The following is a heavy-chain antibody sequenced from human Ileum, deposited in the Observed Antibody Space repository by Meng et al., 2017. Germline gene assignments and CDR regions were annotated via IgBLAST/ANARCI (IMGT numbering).Heavy chain of an antibody. D-gene: IGHD7-27*01. CDR2: AST. CDR3: ARDHWGSLDY. Sequence: QVQPQVSGPELVRPSETLSLICAVSGGSVSSSGYQWSWIRQPPGKGLEWIGYASTNYNPSLKSRVTISVDTSKNQFSLKLTSVTAADTAVYYCARDHWGSLDYWGQGVLVTVSS. CDR1: GGSVSSSGYQ. J-gene: IGHJ4*02. V-gene: IGHV4-61*08.